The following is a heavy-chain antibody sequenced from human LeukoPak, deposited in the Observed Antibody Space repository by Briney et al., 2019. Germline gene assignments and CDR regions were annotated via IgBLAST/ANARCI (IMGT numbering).Heavy chain of an antibody. Sequence: GGSLRLSCAASGFTFSSYWMSWVRQAPGKGLEWVANMKQDGSEKYYVDSVKGRFTISRDNAKNSLYLQMNSLRAEDTAVYYCARGGLRWYPYYFDYWGQGTLVTVSS. CDR3: ARGGLRWYPYYFDY. J-gene: IGHJ4*02. V-gene: IGHV3-7*01. CDR2: MKQDGSEK. CDR1: GFTFSSYW. D-gene: IGHD4-23*01.